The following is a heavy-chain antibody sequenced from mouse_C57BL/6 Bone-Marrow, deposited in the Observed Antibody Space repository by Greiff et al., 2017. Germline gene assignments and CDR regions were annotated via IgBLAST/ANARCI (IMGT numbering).Heavy chain of an antibody. CDR2: IRYDGSN. Sequence: DVQLVESGPGLVKPSQSLSLPCSVTGYSITSGYYWNWIRQFPGNKLEWMGYIRYDGSNNYNPSLKNRISITRDTSKHQFFLKLNSVTTEDPATYYCARNDGGFAYWGQGTLVTVSA. V-gene: IGHV3-6*01. CDR3: ARNDGGFAY. D-gene: IGHD1-1*01. J-gene: IGHJ3*01. CDR1: GYSITSGYY.